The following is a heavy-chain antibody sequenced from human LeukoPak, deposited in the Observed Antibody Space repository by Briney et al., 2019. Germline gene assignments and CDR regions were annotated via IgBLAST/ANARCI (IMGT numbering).Heavy chain of an antibody. D-gene: IGHD3-22*01. CDR1: GGSISSRYYY. Sequence: PSETLSLSCTVSGGSISSRYYYWGWIRQPPGKGLEWIANIYYSGSTYYNPSLKSRVTISVDTSKNQFSLKVSSVTAADTAVYYCARGPGGYYDYWGQGTLVTVSS. CDR3: ARGPGGYYDY. J-gene: IGHJ4*02. CDR2: IYYSGST. V-gene: IGHV4-39*01.